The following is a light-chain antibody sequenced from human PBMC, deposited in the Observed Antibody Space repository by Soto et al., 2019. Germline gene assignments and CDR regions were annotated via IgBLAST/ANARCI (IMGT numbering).Light chain of an antibody. Sequence: EIVLTQSPGTLSLSPGERATLSGRASQIVSSTYLAWFQQKPGQAPRLLIYGASTRASGIPDGFSGSGSGTDFTLTISGLERGDFALYYCQQYGVTPPYTFGGGTKVEV. CDR2: GAS. CDR3: QQYGVTPPYT. CDR1: QIVSSTY. J-gene: IGKJ4*01. V-gene: IGKV3-20*01.